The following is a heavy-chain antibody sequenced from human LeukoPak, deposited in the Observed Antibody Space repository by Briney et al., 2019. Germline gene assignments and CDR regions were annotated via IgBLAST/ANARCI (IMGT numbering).Heavy chain of an antibody. V-gene: IGHV3-74*01. J-gene: IGHJ4*02. CDR2: INSDGTST. CDR1: GFTFTSYW. D-gene: IGHD3-22*01. CDR3: TAHPYYYDSSGPPFDY. Sequence: PGGSLRLSCAASGFTFTSYWMHWVRQAPGKGLVWVSRINSDGTSTAYADSVKGRFTISRDNAKNVLYLQMNSLRVDDTAVYYCTAHPYYYDSSGPPFDYWGQGTLVTVSS.